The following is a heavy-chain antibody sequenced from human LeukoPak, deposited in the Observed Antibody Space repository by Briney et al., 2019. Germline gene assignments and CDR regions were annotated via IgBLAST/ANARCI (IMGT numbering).Heavy chain of an antibody. CDR1: GFTFSSYA. Sequence: PGGSLRLSCAASGFTFSSYAMHWVRQAPGKGLEWVAVISYDGSNKYYADSVKGRFTISRDNSKNTLYLQMNSLRAEDTAVYYCARDGYSSSSIDYWGQGTLVTVSS. CDR2: ISYDGSNK. J-gene: IGHJ4*02. V-gene: IGHV3-30*04. D-gene: IGHD6-6*01. CDR3: ARDGYSSSSIDY.